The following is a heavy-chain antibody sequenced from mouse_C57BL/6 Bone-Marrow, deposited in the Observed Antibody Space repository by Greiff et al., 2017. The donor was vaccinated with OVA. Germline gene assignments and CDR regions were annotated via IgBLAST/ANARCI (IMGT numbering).Heavy chain of an antibody. Sequence: QVQLQQSGPGLVAPSQSLSITCTASGFSLTSYGVHWVRQPPGKGLEWLVVIWSDGSTTYYSALKSRLGISKDNSKSQVFLQMNSLQTDDTAMYYCARHADYSNCGGFAYWGQGTLVTVSA. CDR1: GFSLTSYG. CDR3: ARHADYSNCGGFAY. V-gene: IGHV2-6-1*01. J-gene: IGHJ3*01. D-gene: IGHD2-5*01. CDR2: IWSDGST.